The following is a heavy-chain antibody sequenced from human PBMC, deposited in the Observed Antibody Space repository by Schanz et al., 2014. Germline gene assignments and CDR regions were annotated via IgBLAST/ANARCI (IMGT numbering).Heavy chain of an antibody. CDR3: ARGGDYIVVLVAVTREYYYHAMDV. J-gene: IGHJ6*02. D-gene: IGHD2-15*01. V-gene: IGHV1-69*04. Sequence: QVQLVQSGAEVKKPGSSVKVSCKASGGTFSSFAIFWVRQAPGQGLEWMGTIIPILDITNYAQKFQGRVTITADKSTSTAYMELSNLRSEDTAVYYCARGGDYIVVLVAVTREYYYHAMDVWGQGTTVTVSS. CDR2: IIPILDIT. CDR1: GGTFSSFA.